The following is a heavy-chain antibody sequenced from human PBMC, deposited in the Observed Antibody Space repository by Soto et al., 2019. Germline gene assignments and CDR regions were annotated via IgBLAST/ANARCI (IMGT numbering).Heavy chain of an antibody. D-gene: IGHD6-13*01. CDR2: IYPGDSDT. CDR1: GYSFTSYW. Sequence: GESLKISCKGSGYSFTSYWIGWVRQMPGKGLEWMGIIYPGDSDTRYSPSFQGQVTISADKSISTAYLQWSSLKASDTATYYCARVSAGSSPYYYYYGMDVWGQGTTVTVSS. J-gene: IGHJ6*02. V-gene: IGHV5-51*01. CDR3: ARVSAGSSPYYYYYGMDV.